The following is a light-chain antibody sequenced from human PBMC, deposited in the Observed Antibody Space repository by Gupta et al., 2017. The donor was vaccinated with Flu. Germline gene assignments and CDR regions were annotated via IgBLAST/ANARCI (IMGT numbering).Light chain of an antibody. CDR3: QQYNNWPSYT. CDR1: QSVSSN. V-gene: IGKV3-15*01. Sequence: EIVMTQSPATLSVSPGERATLSCRASQSVSSNLAWYQQKPGQAPRLLIYDASTRDTGIPARFSGSGYGTDFTLTITSRQSEDFAVYYCQQYNNWPSYTFGQGTKMEIK. CDR2: DAS. J-gene: IGKJ2*01.